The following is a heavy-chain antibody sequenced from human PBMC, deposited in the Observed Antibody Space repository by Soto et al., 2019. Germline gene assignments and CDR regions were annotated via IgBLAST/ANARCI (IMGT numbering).Heavy chain of an antibody. CDR3: AREQGIVVVNPFDY. D-gene: IGHD3-22*01. Sequence: ASVKVSCKASGYTFTSYAIDWVRQAPGQRLEWMGWINAGNGNTKYSQKFQGRVTITRDTSASTAYMELSSLRSEDTAVYYCAREQGIVVVNPFDYWGQGTLVTVSS. J-gene: IGHJ4*02. V-gene: IGHV1-3*01. CDR2: INAGNGNT. CDR1: GYTFTSYA.